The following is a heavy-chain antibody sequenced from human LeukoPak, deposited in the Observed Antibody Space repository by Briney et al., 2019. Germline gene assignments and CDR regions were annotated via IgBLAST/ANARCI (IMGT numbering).Heavy chain of an antibody. D-gene: IGHD3-22*01. V-gene: IGHV4-59*11. J-gene: IGHJ4*02. CDR2: INYSGST. CDR3: ATFYYDSSGYRD. Sequence: SETLSLTCTVSGGSISSHSWSWIRQPPGKGLEWIGYINYSGSTNYNHSIKNRVTISIDMAKNQVSLKLSSVTAADTAVYYCATFYYDSSGYRDWGQGTLVTVSS. CDR1: GGSISSHS.